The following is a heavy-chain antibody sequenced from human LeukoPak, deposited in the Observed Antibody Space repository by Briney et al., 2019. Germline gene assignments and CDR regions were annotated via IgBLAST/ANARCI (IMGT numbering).Heavy chain of an antibody. D-gene: IGHD2-21*02. CDR2: INPNSGDT. CDR3: AIHCGGVCHRM. J-gene: IGHJ4*02. CDR1: EYTFTGYY. Sequence: ASVKVSCKASEYTFTGYYIHWVRQAPGQGLEWVGRINPNSGDTVSAQKFQGRVTVTRDTSINTAYMELSGLRSDDTAMYYCAIHCGGVCHRMWGQGTLVTVSS. V-gene: IGHV1-2*06.